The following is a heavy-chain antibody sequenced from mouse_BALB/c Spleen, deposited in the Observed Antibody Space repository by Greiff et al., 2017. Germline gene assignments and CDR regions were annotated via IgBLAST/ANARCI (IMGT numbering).Heavy chain of an antibody. CDR3: ARDLRLFYYAMDY. CDR1: GFSLTSYG. Sequence: QVQLKQSGPGLVAPSQSLSITCTVSGFSLTSYGVHWVRQPPGKGLEWLGVIWAGGSTNYNSALMSRLSISKDNSKSQVFLKMNSLQTDDTAMYYGARDLRLFYYAMDYWGQGTSVTVSA. V-gene: IGHV2-9*02. CDR2: IWAGGST. J-gene: IGHJ4*01. D-gene: IGHD1-2*01.